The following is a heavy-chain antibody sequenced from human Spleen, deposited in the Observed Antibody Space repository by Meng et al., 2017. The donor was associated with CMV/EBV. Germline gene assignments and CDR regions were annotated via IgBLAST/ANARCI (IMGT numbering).Heavy chain of an antibody. D-gene: IGHD6-19*01. V-gene: IGHV4-38-2*02. CDR3: ATLPGYSSGWYPRWFDP. CDR1: DYSISSGYY. Sequence: SETLSLTCTVSDYSISSGYYWGWIRQPPGKGLERIGSIYHSGSTYYNPSLKSRVTISVDTSKNQFSLKLSSVTAADTAVYYCATLPGYSSGWYPRWFDPWGQGTLVTVSS. CDR2: IYHSGST. J-gene: IGHJ5*02.